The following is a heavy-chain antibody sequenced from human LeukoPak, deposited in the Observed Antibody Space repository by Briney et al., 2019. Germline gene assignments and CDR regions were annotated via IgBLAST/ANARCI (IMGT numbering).Heavy chain of an antibody. D-gene: IGHD6-19*01. Sequence: SVKVSCKASGGTFSSYAISWVRQAPGQGLEWMGGIIPIFGTANYAQKFQGRVTITADESTSTAYMELSSLRSEDTAVYYCARVFKSYSSGWYGSFDYWGQGTLVTVSS. V-gene: IGHV1-69*13. CDR2: IIPIFGTA. CDR1: GGTFSSYA. J-gene: IGHJ4*02. CDR3: ARVFKSYSSGWYGSFDY.